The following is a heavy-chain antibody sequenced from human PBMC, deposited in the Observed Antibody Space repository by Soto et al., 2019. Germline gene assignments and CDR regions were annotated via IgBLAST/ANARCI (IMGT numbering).Heavy chain of an antibody. Sequence: SETLSLTCTVSGCSISSYYWSWIRQPPGKGLEWIGYIYYSGTTNYNPSLKSRVTISVDTSKNQFSLKLSSVTAADTAVYYCARPTVTTTSDAFDIWGQGTMVTVSS. J-gene: IGHJ3*02. CDR2: IYYSGTT. CDR1: GCSISSYY. CDR3: ARPTVTTTSDAFDI. D-gene: IGHD4-17*01. V-gene: IGHV4-59*08.